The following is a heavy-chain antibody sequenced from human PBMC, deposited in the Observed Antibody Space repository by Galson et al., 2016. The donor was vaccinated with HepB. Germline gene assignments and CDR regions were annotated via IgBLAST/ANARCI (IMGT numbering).Heavy chain of an antibody. J-gene: IGHJ5*02. D-gene: IGHD3-22*01. CDR2: LNAGNGKT. V-gene: IGHV1-3*01. CDR3: ARSRKNYYDNRDLNCFDP. Sequence: SVKVSCKASGYIFNTYTIHWMRQAPGQRLEWMGWLNAGNGKTKYSQKFQGGVIITRDPSASTVYMELSSLRSEDTAVYYCARSRKNYYDNRDLNCFDPWGQGTLVTVSS. CDR1: GYIFNTYT.